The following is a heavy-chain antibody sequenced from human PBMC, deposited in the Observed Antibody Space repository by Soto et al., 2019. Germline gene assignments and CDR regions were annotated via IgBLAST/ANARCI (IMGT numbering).Heavy chain of an antibody. Sequence: GGSLRLSCAASGFTFSSYAMHWVRQAPGKGLEWVAVISYDGSNKYYADSVKGRFTISRDNSKNTLYLQMGSLRAEDTAVYYCARKFKRAARFWSGYSPTGMDVWGQGTTVTVSS. CDR3: ARKFKRAARFWSGYSPTGMDV. CDR2: ISYDGSNK. D-gene: IGHD3-3*01. CDR1: GFTFSSYA. J-gene: IGHJ6*02. V-gene: IGHV3-30-3*01.